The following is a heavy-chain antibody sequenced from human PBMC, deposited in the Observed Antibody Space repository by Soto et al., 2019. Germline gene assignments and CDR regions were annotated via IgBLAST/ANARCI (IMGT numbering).Heavy chain of an antibody. CDR3: ATSRTFDY. CDR1: GFTFSSYW. J-gene: IGHJ4*02. CDR2: IKQDGSEK. D-gene: IGHD6-13*01. V-gene: IGHV3-7*01. Sequence: PGGSLRLSCVVSGFTFSSYWMNWVRQAPGKGLEWVANIKQDGSEKYYVDSAKGRFTISRDNAKNSLYLQMNSLSAEGTAIYYCATSRTFDYWGQGTLVTVSS.